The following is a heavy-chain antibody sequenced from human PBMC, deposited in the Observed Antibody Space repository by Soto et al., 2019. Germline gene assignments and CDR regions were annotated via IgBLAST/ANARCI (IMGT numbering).Heavy chain of an antibody. Sequence: QVQLQESGPGLVKPSGTLSLTCAVSGDSVSSPYYWCWVRQPPGKGLEWIGEVFHTGTTSYNPSLRSRVTISMYKSNTQFSLHLSSVTAADTAVYYCARSAGWYAVHSWGPGTLVIVSS. CDR1: GDSVSSPYY. D-gene: IGHD6-19*01. V-gene: IGHV4-4*02. J-gene: IGHJ4*02. CDR2: VFHTGTT. CDR3: ARSAGWYAVHS.